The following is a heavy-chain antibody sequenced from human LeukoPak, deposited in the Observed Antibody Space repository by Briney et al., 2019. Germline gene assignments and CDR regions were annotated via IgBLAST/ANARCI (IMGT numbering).Heavy chain of an antibody. CDR3: AKGHMTTYFQH. CDR2: IKTDGSDT. J-gene: IGHJ1*01. D-gene: IGHD4-11*01. CDR1: GFTFSNYW. Sequence: GGSLRLSCAASGFTFSNYWMHWFRQAPGKGLVWVSRIKTDGSDTGYADSVKGRFTISRDNAKNTLYLQMDSLRAEDTAVYYCAKGHMTTYFQHWGQGTLVTVSS. V-gene: IGHV3-74*01.